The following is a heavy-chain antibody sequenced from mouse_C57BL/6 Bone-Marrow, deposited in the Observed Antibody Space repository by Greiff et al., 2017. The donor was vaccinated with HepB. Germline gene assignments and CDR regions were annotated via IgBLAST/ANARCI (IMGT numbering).Heavy chain of an antibody. CDR3: ARSTMVTTRAWFAY. V-gene: IGHV1-69*01. CDR1: GYTFTSYW. CDR2: IDPSDSYT. Sequence: QVQLQQSGAELVMPGASVKLSCKASGYTFTSYWMHWVKQRPGQGLEWIGEIDPSDSYTNYNQKFKGKSTLTVDKSSSTAYMQLSSLTSEDSAVYYCARSTMVTTRAWFAYWGQGTLVTVSA. D-gene: IGHD2-2*01. J-gene: IGHJ3*01.